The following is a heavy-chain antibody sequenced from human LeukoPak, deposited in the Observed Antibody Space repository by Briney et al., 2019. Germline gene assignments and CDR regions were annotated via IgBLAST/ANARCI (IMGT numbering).Heavy chain of an antibody. Sequence: GGSLRLSCVASGFMLSSYWMNWVRQAPGKGLVWVSRINSDGSSTSYADSVKGRFTISRDNAKNTLFLQMNSLRAEDTAVYYCARGPGAFDIWGQGTMVTVSS. J-gene: IGHJ3*02. CDR2: INSDGSST. CDR3: ARGPGAFDI. CDR1: GFMLSSYW. V-gene: IGHV3-74*01. D-gene: IGHD2-2*01.